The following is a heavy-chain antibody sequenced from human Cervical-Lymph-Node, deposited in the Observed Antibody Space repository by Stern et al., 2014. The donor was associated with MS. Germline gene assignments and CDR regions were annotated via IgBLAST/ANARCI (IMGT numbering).Heavy chain of an antibody. J-gene: IGHJ5*02. CDR1: GSSITSHF. CDR3: ARATDL. V-gene: IGHV4-59*11. CDR2: IYYRGTT. Sequence: QVQLQESGPGLLRPSETLTLTCNVSGSSITSHFWSWVRQPPGKGLGWIGYIYYRGTTNYNASLKGRVAISIATSKTQFSLRLSSVTPADTAVYYCARATDLWGQGALVTVSS.